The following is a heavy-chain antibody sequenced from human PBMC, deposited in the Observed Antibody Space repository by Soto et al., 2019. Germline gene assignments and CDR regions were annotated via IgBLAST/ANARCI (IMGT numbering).Heavy chain of an antibody. CDR1: GFTFSNNG. D-gene: IGHD2-15*01. CDR2: IWYDGINK. J-gene: IGHJ6*02. Sequence: QVQLVESGGGVVQPGRSLRLSCAASGFTFSNNGMHWVRQAPGKGLEWVAVIWYDGINKYYADSVKGRFIISRDNSKNTVYLQMNSLTADDTAVYYCARDRVQMVDGLDVWGQATTVTVSS. CDR3: ARDRVQMVDGLDV. V-gene: IGHV3-33*01.